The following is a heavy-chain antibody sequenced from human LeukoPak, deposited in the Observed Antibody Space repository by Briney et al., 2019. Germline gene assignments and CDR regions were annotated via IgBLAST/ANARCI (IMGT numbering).Heavy chain of an antibody. J-gene: IGHJ3*02. CDR2: IYSGGST. Sequence: PGGSLRLSCAASGFTFSSYSMNWVRRAPGKGLEWVSVIYSGGSTYYADSVKGRFTISRDNSKNTLYLQMNSLRAEDTAVYYCAKQNTPWLARLAAFDIWGQGTMVTVSS. CDR1: GFTFSSYS. CDR3: AKQNTPWLARLAAFDI. D-gene: IGHD6-19*01. V-gene: IGHV3-66*04.